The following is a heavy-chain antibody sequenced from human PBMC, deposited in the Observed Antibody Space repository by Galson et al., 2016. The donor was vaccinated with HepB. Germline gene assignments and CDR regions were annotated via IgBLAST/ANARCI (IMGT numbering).Heavy chain of an antibody. CDR2: IIPIFDTR. Sequence: SVKVSCKASGGTFSNYAISWVRQAPGQGLEWMGGIIPIFDTRNYAQKFQGRVTITADNATSTAYLELSSLRSEDTAVYYGARDDGRRSWSRAYNDYMDVWGKGTTVTVSS. CDR3: ARDDGRRSWSRAYNDYMDV. V-gene: IGHV1-69*06. D-gene: IGHD6-13*01. CDR1: GGTFSNYA. J-gene: IGHJ6*03.